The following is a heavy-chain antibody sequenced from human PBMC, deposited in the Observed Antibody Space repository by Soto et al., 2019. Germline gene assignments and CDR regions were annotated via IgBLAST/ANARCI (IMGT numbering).Heavy chain of an antibody. CDR3: ARDGSGHDFWDGPWYFDS. CDR2: VYYIGST. D-gene: IGHD3-3*01. V-gene: IGHV4-59*01. J-gene: IGHJ4*02. CDR1: GGSISTSY. Sequence: QLQLQESGPGLVKPSETLSLTCTVSGGSISTSYWSWIRQPPGKGLEWLGYVYYIGSTKYNPSLKNRFTISIDTSQNQFSLKLESVSAADTALYYCARDGSGHDFWDGPWYFDSWGQGTLVTVSS.